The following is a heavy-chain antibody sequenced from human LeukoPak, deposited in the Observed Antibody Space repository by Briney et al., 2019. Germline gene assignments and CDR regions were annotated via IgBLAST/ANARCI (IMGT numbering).Heavy chain of an antibody. Sequence: GSSVKVSCKASGYTFTGYYMHWVRQAPGQGLEWMGWINPNSGGTNYAQKLQGRVTMTRDTCISAAYMELSRLRSDDTAVYYCARTYPDSSGYYYDYWGQGTLVTVSS. CDR2: INPNSGGT. J-gene: IGHJ4*02. CDR3: ARTYPDSSGYYYDY. D-gene: IGHD3-22*01. CDR1: GYTFTGYY. V-gene: IGHV1-2*02.